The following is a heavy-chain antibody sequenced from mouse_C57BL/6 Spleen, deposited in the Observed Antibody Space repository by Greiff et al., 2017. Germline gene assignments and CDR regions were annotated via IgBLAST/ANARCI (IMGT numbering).Heavy chain of an antibody. V-gene: IGHV1-55*01. CDR1: GYTFTSYW. Sequence: QVQLQQSGAVLVKPGASVKMSCKASGYTFTSYWITWVKQRPGQGLEWIGDIYPGSGSTNYNQKFKGKATLTVDTSSSTAYMQLSSLTYEDSAVYYCTRGGKARTISALDYWGQGTSVTVSA. CDR3: TRGGKARTISALDY. CDR2: IYPGSGST. D-gene: IGHD3-1*01. J-gene: IGHJ4*01.